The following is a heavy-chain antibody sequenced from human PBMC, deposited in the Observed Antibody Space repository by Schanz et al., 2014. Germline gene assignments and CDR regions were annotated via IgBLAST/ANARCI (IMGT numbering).Heavy chain of an antibody. D-gene: IGHD5-12*01. V-gene: IGHV3-33*06. CDR1: GFAFRSYA. J-gene: IGHJ6*02. Sequence: VQLVESGGGLIQPGRSLRLSCAASGFAFRSYAMHWVRQAPGKGLEWVANIGYDGSEKYYVDSVKGRFTISRDNSKDTLYLQMSGLTPEDTAVYYCAKELNRRGGQTNFYYYYGMDVWGQGTTVTVSS. CDR3: AKELNRRGGQTNFYYYYGMDV. CDR2: IGYDGSEK.